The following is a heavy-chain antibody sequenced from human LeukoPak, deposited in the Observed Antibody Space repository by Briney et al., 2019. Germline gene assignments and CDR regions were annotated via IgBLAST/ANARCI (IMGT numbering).Heavy chain of an antibody. CDR3: ARGRRYFDY. CDR2: IYYSGST. Sequence: SETLSLTCTVSGGSISSYYWSWIRQPPGKGLEWIGYIYYSGSTNYNPSLKSRVTISVDTSKNQFSLKLSSVTAADTAVYYCARGRRYFDYWGQGTLVTVSS. J-gene: IGHJ4*02. V-gene: IGHV4-59*01. CDR1: GGSISSYY. D-gene: IGHD6-25*01.